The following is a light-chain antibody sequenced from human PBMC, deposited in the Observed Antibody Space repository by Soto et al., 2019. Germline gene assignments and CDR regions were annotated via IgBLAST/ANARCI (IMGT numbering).Light chain of an antibody. CDR2: SND. V-gene: IGLV1-44*01. J-gene: IGLJ3*02. CDR3: AAWDARLNGVV. CDR1: SSNIGTNT. Sequence: QSVLTQPPSTSGTPGQRVTISCSGSSSNIGTNTVNWYQQVPGTAPKLLIYSNDQRPSGVPDRFSGSKSGTSVSLAISGLQSEDEADYFCAAWDARLNGVVFGGGTQLTV.